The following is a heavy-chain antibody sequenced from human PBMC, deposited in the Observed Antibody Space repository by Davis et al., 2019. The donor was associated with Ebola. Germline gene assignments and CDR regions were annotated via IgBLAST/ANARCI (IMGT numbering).Heavy chain of an antibody. CDR3: ARLHIRYCTGGVCYSYYFDY. J-gene: IGHJ4*02. CDR2: INHSGST. V-gene: IGHV4-34*01. Sequence: MPSETLSLTCAVYGGSFIGYYWSWIRQPPGKGLEWIGEINHSGSTNYNPSLKSRVTISVDTSKNQFSLKLSSVTAVDTAVYYCARLHIRYCTGGVCYSYYFDYWGQGTLVTVSS. D-gene: IGHD2-8*02. CDR1: GGSFIGYY.